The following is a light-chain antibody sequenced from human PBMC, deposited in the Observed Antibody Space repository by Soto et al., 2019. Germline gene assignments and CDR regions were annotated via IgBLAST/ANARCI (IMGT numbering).Light chain of an antibody. Sequence: ETVLTQSPGTVSLSPGERATLSCTTSQTVNSDYLAWYQQKPGPPPRLLIYGVFNRATGIPDRFSGSGSGTYFTLTISGLDPEDSAVYYCQHYDGSPRTFGQGTNLEI. CDR1: QTVNSDY. CDR2: GVF. CDR3: QHYDGSPRT. V-gene: IGKV3-20*01. J-gene: IGKJ2*01.